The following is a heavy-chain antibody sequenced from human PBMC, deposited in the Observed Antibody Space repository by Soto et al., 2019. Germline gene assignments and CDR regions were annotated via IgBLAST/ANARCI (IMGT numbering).Heavy chain of an antibody. J-gene: IGHJ3*02. D-gene: IGHD3-22*01. CDR3: AKGYDDSSGEGAFDI. V-gene: IGHV3-23*01. CDR2: ISASGGSR. Sequence: GVSLTLSWAVSGFSIIRYGVSWVSQDPGKGLEWVSAISASGGSRYYEDSVKGRFTISRDNAKNSLYLQMNSLRAEDTALYYCAKGYDDSSGEGAFDIWGQGTMVTVSS. CDR1: GFSIIRYG.